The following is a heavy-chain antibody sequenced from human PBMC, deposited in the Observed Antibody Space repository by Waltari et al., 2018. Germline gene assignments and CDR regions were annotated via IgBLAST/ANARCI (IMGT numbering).Heavy chain of an antibody. CDR1: GGSISSSSYY. Sequence: QLQLQESGPGLVKPSETLSLTCTVSGGSISSSSYYWGWIRQPPGKGLEWIGSIYYSVSTYYNPPLKSLVTISVDTSNNQFSLKLSSVTAADTAVYYCARFLGYCSGGSCYYFDYWGQGTLVTVSS. J-gene: IGHJ4*02. D-gene: IGHD2-15*01. CDR3: ARFLGYCSGGSCYYFDY. V-gene: IGHV4-39*01. CDR2: IYYSVST.